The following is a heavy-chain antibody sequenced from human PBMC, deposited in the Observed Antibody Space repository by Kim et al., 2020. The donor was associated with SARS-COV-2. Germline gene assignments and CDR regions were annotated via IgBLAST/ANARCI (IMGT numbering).Heavy chain of an antibody. CDR3: ARDLDEGGWDAGDY. J-gene: IGHJ4*02. Sequence: ASVKVSCKASGCTFTSYAMNWVRQAPGQGLEWMGWINTNTGNPTYAQGFTGRFVFSLDTSVSTAYLQISSLKAEDTAVYYCARDLDEGGWDAGDYWGQGTLVTVSS. CDR1: GCTFTSYA. CDR2: INTNTGNP. V-gene: IGHV7-4-1*02. D-gene: IGHD6-19*01.